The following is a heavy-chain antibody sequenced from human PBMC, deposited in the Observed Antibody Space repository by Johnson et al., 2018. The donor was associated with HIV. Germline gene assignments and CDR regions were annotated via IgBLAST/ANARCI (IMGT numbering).Heavy chain of an antibody. D-gene: IGHD2-8*01. Sequence: QVQLVESGGGVVQPGGSLRLSCAASGFTFSSYGMHWVRQAPGKGLEWVAFIRYDGSNKYYADSVKGRFTISRDNSKNTLNLQMNSLRAEDTAVYYCAKGLVYADPDDAFDIWGQVTMVTVSS. CDR2: IRYDGSNK. CDR3: AKGLVYADPDDAFDI. J-gene: IGHJ3*02. CDR1: GFTFSSYG. V-gene: IGHV3-30*02.